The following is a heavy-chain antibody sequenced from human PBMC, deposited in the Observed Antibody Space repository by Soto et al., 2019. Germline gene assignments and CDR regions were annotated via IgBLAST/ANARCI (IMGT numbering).Heavy chain of an antibody. CDR1: GFTFSSYA. CDR2: ISGSGGST. V-gene: IGHV3-23*01. CDR3: AKVLRYFDALARQYGMDV. D-gene: IGHD3-9*01. J-gene: IGHJ6*02. Sequence: GGSLRLSCAASGFTFSSYAMSWVRQAPGKGLEWVSAISGSGGSTYYTDSVKGRFTISRDNSKNTLYLQMNSLRAEDTAVYYCAKVLRYFDALARQYGMDVWGQGTTVTVSS.